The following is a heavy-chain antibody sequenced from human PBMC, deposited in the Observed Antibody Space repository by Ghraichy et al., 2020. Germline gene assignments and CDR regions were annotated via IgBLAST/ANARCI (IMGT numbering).Heavy chain of an antibody. CDR3: STTYYYDSSAPY. J-gene: IGHJ4*02. V-gene: IGHV3-23*01. D-gene: IGHD3-22*01. CDR2: ISGGGSNT. CDR1: GFTFSTYA. Sequence: GSLRLSCAGSGFTFSTYAMSWVRQAPGKGLEWVSGISGGGSNTFYADSVRGRFTISRDNSRNTLYLQLNSLRADDTAIYYCSTTYYYDSSAPYWGQGTLVTVSS.